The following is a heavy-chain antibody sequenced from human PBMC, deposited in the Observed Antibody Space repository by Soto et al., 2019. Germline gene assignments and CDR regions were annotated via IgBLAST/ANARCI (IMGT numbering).Heavy chain of an antibody. CDR2: ISGSAGST. V-gene: IGHV3-23*01. Sequence: EVQLLESGGGLVQPGGSLRLSCAASGFTFRSYAMNWVRQAPGKGLEWVSDISGSAGSTYYADSVKGRFTISRDTSKNTLYLQMNSLRAEDTAVYYCAKGNSWSPALVLDIWGQGTMVTVSS. CDR1: GFTFRSYA. D-gene: IGHD1-7*01. J-gene: IGHJ3*02. CDR3: AKGNSWSPALVLDI.